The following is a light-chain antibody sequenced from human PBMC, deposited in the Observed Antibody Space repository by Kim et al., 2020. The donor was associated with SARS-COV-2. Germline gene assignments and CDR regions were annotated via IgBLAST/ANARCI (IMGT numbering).Light chain of an antibody. J-gene: IGKJ2*01. CDR1: QRISDY. CDR2: VAS. V-gene: IGKV1-39*01. CDR3: QQSFNTPLVYT. Sequence: DIQLTQSPSSLSASVGDTVTITCRASQRISDYLNWYQKKPGSAPKLLISVASSLQSGVPSRFSGSGSGTDFTLTIGSLQPEDFATYYCQQSFNTPLVYTFRQGTKLEIK.